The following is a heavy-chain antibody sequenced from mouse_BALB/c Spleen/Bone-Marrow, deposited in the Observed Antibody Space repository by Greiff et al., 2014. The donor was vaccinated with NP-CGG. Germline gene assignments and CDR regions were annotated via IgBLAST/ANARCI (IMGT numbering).Heavy chain of an antibody. V-gene: IGHV1-9*01. J-gene: IGHJ3*01. CDR1: GYTFSSYW. CDR2: ILPGSGST. Sequence: QVQLQQPGAELMKPGASVKISCKAPGYTFSSYWIEWVKQRPGHGLEWIGEILPGSGSTNYNEKFKGKATFTADTSSNTAYMQISSLTSEDSAVYYCARWVPYWEFAYWGQGTLVTVSA. CDR3: ARWVPYWEFAY. D-gene: IGHD4-1*01.